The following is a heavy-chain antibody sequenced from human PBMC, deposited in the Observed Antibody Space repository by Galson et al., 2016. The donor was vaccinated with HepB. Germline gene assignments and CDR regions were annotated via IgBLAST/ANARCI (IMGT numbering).Heavy chain of an antibody. V-gene: IGHV3-23*01. CDR1: AGTFKNYA. J-gene: IGHJ4*02. Sequence: SLRLSCAASAGTFKNYAMNWVRQAPGKGLEWVAAISGSGGRTSYEDSVRGRFTISRDNSKNTLFLRMNSVGVEDTAVYFCAKSGFFGELDKWGQGTGVVVSS. CDR2: ISGSGGRT. CDR3: AKSGFFGELDK. D-gene: IGHD3-10*01.